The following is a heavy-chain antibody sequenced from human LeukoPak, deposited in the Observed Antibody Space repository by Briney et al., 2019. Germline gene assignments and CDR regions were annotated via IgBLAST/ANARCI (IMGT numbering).Heavy chain of an antibody. CDR1: GFTFSSYG. J-gene: IGHJ3*02. Sequence: GGSLRLSCAASGFTFSSYGMHWVRQAPGKGLEWVAVISYDGSNKYYADSVKGRFTISRDNSKNTLYLQMNSLRAEDTAVYYCARSPLGYCSSTSCLSAFDIWGQGTMVTVSS. D-gene: IGHD2-2*01. V-gene: IGHV3-30*03. CDR2: ISYDGSNK. CDR3: ARSPLGYCSSTSCLSAFDI.